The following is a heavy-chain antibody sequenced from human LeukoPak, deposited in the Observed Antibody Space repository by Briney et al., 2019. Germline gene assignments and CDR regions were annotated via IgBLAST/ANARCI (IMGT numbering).Heavy chain of an antibody. V-gene: IGHV4-4*07. CDR1: GGSTSSYY. CDR2: IYTSGST. J-gene: IGHJ3*02. D-gene: IGHD1-26*01. Sequence: PSETLSLTCTVSGGSTSSYYWSWIRQPAGKGLEWIGRIYTSGSTNYNPSLKSRVIMSVDTSKNQFSLKLSSVTAADTAVYYCARIMGSGSYTGAFDIWGQGTMVTVSS. CDR3: ARIMGSGSYTGAFDI.